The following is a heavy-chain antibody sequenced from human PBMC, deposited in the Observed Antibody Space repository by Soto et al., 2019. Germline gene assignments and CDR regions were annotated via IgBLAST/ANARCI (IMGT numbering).Heavy chain of an antibody. D-gene: IGHD6-13*01. J-gene: IGHJ4*02. CDR3: ARRSSSWYLDY. Sequence: EVQLLESGGGLVQPGGSLRLSCAASGFTFSSYAMNWVRQAPGKGLEWVSVISGSGDSTYYADSAKGRFTISRDNSKNTLYLQMNSLRAEDTALYYCARRSSSWYLDYWGQGSLVTVSP. V-gene: IGHV3-23*01. CDR1: GFTFSSYA. CDR2: ISGSGDST.